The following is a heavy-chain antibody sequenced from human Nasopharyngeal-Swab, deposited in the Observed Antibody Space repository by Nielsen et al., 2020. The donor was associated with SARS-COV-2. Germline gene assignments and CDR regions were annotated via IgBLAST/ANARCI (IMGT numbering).Heavy chain of an antibody. CDR1: GFTFSSYA. CDR2: ITTSSSYI. D-gene: IGHD2-8*01. V-gene: IGHV3-21*06. Sequence: GGSLRLSCAASGFTFSSYAMNWVRQAPGKGLEWVSSITTSSSYIYYADSVKGRFTIFRDNAKNSLYLQMNSLRAEDTAVYYCARDQNGYWGQGILVTVSS. J-gene: IGHJ4*02. CDR3: ARDQNGY.